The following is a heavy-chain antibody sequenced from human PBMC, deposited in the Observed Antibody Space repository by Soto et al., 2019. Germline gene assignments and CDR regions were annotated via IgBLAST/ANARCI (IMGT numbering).Heavy chain of an antibody. D-gene: IGHD6-25*01. CDR3: ARHPDAAHTSDFDY. CDR1: GYSFTSHW. Sequence: LGESLKISCKGSGYSFTSHWIGWVPQMPGKGLEWMGIIYPGDSDTRYSPSFQGQVTISADKSISTAYLQWSSLKASDTAMYYCARHPDAAHTSDFDYWGQGTLVTVSS. CDR2: IYPGDSDT. J-gene: IGHJ4*02. V-gene: IGHV5-51*01.